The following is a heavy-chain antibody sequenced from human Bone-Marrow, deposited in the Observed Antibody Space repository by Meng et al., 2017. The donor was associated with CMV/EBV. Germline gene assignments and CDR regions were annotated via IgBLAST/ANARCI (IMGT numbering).Heavy chain of an antibody. Sequence: TSDAIGWVRKAPGQGLEWMGGIIPIIGIANYAQKFQGRVTITANKSTSTAYMELSSLRSEDTAVYYCARGKTYYDFWSGNPRDWFDPWGQGTLVTVSS. CDR1: TSDA. J-gene: IGHJ5*02. CDR2: IIPIIGIA. D-gene: IGHD3-3*01. V-gene: IGHV1-69*10. CDR3: ARGKTYYDFWSGNPRDWFDP.